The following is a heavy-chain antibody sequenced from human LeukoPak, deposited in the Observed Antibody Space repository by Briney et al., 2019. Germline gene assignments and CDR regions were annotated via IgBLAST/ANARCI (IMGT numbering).Heavy chain of an antibody. CDR2: ISGDGSGT. Sequence: PGGSLRLSCTASGFTFDDYVMHWVRQAPAKGREWVSLISGDGSGTYYADSVKGRFTISRDNSKNSLFLHMSGLRAEDTALYYCATQNPPGSGYYDTYNWFDPWGQGTLVTVAS. CDR3: ATQNPPGSGYYDTYNWFDP. J-gene: IGHJ5*02. CDR1: GFTFDDYV. V-gene: IGHV3-43*02. D-gene: IGHD5-12*01.